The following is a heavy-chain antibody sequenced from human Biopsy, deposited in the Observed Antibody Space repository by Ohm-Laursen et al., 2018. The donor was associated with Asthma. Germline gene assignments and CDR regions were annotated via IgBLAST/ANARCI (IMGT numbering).Heavy chain of an antibody. CDR2: IKPDGRGA. J-gene: IGHJ3*01. Sequence: SLRLSCAASGFSFANYAMGWARQAPGKGLGWVSTIKPDGRGADYPSPAKGRFTISRDDSKNTLYLQMSSLRAEDTAVYYYVKDTLIDSKNYYTFEVWGQGTMVTVSS. CDR3: VKDTLIDSKNYYTFEV. D-gene: IGHD3-22*01. V-gene: IGHV3-23*01. CDR1: GFSFANYA.